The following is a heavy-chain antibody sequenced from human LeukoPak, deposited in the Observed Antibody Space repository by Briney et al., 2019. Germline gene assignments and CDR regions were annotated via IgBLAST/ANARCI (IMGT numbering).Heavy chain of an antibody. CDR2: IYGGTHT. CDR3: AREDDFRTLDV. CDR1: GFTVNNYY. V-gene: IGHV3-53*01. Sequence: GGSLRLSCIASGFTVNNYYMNWVRQAPGKGLEWVSIIYGGTHTSYSDSVKGRFVISRDNSENTLYLEMNSLRADDTAVYFCAREDDFRTLDVWGQGTMVIVS. J-gene: IGHJ3*01. D-gene: IGHD1-1*01.